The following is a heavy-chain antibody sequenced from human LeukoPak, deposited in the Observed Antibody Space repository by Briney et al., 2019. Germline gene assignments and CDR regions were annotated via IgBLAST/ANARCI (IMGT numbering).Heavy chain of an antibody. D-gene: IGHD5-24*01. V-gene: IGHV3-48*04. CDR3: ARDDGQRTVDY. J-gene: IGHJ4*02. CDR1: GFAFNTYS. CDR2: ISSSTTTI. Sequence: PGGSLRLSCAASGFAFNTYSMNWVRQAPGKGLEWVSSISSSTTTIYYADSVRGRFTISRDNAKNSLYLQMNSLRAEDSAVYYCARDDGQRTVDYWGQGTLVTVSS.